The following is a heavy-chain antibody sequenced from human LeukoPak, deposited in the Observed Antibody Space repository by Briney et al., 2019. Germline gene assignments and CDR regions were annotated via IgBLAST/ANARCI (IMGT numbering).Heavy chain of an antibody. CDR3: ARVTIFGVVIISFDY. Sequence: SQTLSLTCTVSGGSISSGSYYWSWIRQPPGKGLEWIGYIYYSGSTNYNPSLKSRVTISVDTSKNQFSLKLSSVTAADTAVYYCARVTIFGVVIISFDYWGQGTLVTVSS. CDR2: IYYSGST. V-gene: IGHV4-61*01. J-gene: IGHJ4*02. D-gene: IGHD3-3*01. CDR1: GGSISSGSYY.